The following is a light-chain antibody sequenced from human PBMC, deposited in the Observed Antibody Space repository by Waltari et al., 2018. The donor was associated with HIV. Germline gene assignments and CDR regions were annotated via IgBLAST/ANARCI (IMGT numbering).Light chain of an antibody. V-gene: IGLV3-21*02. Sequence: SYVLTQPPSVSVAPGQTARITCGGPNIGSKSVHWYQQRPGQAPVLVVYDDTARPAGIFERFSGSNAGNTATLTITGVEAGDEADYYCQVWDTSTDHAVFGGGAMLTVL. J-gene: IGLJ3*02. CDR2: DDT. CDR1: NIGSKS. CDR3: QVWDTSTDHAV.